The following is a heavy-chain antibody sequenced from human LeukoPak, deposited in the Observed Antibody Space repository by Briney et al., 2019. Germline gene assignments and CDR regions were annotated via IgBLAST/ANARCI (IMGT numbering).Heavy chain of an antibody. CDR2: ISGSGGST. CDR1: GFTFSSYA. CDR3: AKDLRGYDILTGPYPPSPFDY. J-gene: IGHJ4*02. Sequence: GGSLRLSCAASGFTFSSYAMSWVRQAPGKGLEWVSAISGSGGSTYYADSVKGRFTISRDNSKNTLYLQMNSLRAEDTAVYYCAKDLRGYDILTGPYPPSPFDYWGQGTLVTVSS. D-gene: IGHD3-9*01. V-gene: IGHV3-23*01.